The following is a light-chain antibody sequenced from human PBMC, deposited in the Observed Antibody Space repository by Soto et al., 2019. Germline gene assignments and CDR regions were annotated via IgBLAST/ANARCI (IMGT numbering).Light chain of an antibody. CDR1: SSNIGSNF. V-gene: IGLV1-51*01. Sequence: QSVLTQPPSVSAAPGQKVTIYCSGSSSNIGSNFVSWYQQLPGTAPKLLIYEDNKRPSGIPDRFSGSKSGTSATLGITGLQTGDEADYYCGTWDSSLSAVFGGWTKLTVL. CDR2: EDN. CDR3: GTWDSSLSAV. J-gene: IGLJ2*01.